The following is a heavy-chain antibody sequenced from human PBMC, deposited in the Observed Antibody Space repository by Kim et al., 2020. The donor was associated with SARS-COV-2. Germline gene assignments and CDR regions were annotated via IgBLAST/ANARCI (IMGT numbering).Heavy chain of an antibody. V-gene: IGHV3-48*02. CDR3: TRELENSCSRGGL. D-gene: IGHD5-12*01. J-gene: IGHJ4*02. Sequence: YADAVKGRLTVSRDNAKKSLYLQLNNLEDEDTAVYYCTRELENSCSRGGLWGQGTLVTVSA.